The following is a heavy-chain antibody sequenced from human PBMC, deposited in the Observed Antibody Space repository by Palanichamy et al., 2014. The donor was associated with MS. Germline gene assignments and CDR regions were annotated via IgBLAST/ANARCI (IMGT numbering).Heavy chain of an antibody. CDR3: VRIYCTSTDCYLDY. D-gene: IGHD2-2*01. V-gene: IGHV3-7*01. Sequence: QLVESGGGVIQPGGSLRLSCAASGFIFDDFAMQWVRQAPGKGLEWVANINQGASKTYYADSVEGRFTISRDNAKNSMSLQMNSLRAEDTAVYYCVRIYCTSTDCYLDYWGQGTLVTVSS. CDR2: INQGASKT. J-gene: IGHJ4*02. CDR1: GFIFDDFA.